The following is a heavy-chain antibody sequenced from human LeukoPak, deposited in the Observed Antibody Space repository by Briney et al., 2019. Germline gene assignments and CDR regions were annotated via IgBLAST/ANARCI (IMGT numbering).Heavy chain of an antibody. V-gene: IGHV3-48*01. CDR3: AKDNRRHYTSGPNPDSLH. CDR2: ISSSSSTI. D-gene: IGHD6-19*01. CDR1: RFTFSSYS. Sequence: GGSLRLSCAASRFTFSSYSMNWVRQAPGKGLEWVSYISSSSSTIYYADSVKGRFTISRDNAKNSLYLQMNSLRVEDTAFYYCAKDNRRHYTSGPNPDSLHWGQGALVTVSS. J-gene: IGHJ4*02.